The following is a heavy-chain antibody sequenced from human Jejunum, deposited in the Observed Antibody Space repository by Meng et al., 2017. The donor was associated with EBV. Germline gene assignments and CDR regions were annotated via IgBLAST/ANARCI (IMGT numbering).Heavy chain of an antibody. CDR1: GFSFSNSA. CDR2: ISGSAGNT. V-gene: IGHV3-23*01. Sequence: EVQLLGYGGGLVQPGGSLRLACAASGFSFSNSAMGWVRQAPGKGLEWVSVISGSAGNTYYADSVKGRFTISRDLSNNTLYLQMNSLRAEDTAIYYCAKLLKYWGQGTLVTVSS. J-gene: IGHJ4*02. CDR3: AKLLKY.